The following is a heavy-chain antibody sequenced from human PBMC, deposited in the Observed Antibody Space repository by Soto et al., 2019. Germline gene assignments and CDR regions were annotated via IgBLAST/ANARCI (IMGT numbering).Heavy chain of an antibody. CDR1: RFTFSTYE. V-gene: IGHV3-48*03. CDR2: ISTNGSTV. J-gene: IGHJ4*02. CDR3: VRYCSTTLCNGVATRTFDY. D-gene: IGHD2-2*01. Sequence: GSLRLSCAASRFTFSTYEMNWVRQAPGKGLEWVSYISTNGSTVYYADSVKGRFTISRDNTRNSLYLQMNSLRDEDTALYYCVRYCSTTLCNGVATRTFDYWGQGTLVTVSS.